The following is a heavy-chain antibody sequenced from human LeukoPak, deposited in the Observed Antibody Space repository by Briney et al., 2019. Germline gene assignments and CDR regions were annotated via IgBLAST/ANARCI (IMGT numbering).Heavy chain of an antibody. V-gene: IGHV4-59*11. D-gene: IGHD2-2*01. CDR2: IYYSGST. Sequence: SETLSLTCTVSGGSISGHYWSWIRQPPGKGLEWIGYIYYSGSTNYNPSLKSRVTISVDTSKNQFSLKLSSVTAADTAVYYCARVALGYCSSTSCSDWYFDLWGRGTLVTVSS. CDR3: ARVALGYCSSTSCSDWYFDL. J-gene: IGHJ2*01. CDR1: GGSISGHY.